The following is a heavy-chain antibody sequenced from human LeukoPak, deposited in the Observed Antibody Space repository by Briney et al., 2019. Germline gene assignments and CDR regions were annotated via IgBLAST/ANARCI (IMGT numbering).Heavy chain of an antibody. CDR1: EFSVGSNY. CDR2: IYSGGST. J-gene: IGHJ4*02. V-gene: IGHV3-66*01. CDR3: ARGPSGHHNT. Sequence: GGSLRLSCAASEFSVGSNYMTWVRQAPGKGLEWVSLIYSGGSTYYADSVKGRFTISRDNSKNTLYLQMNSLRAEDTAVYYCARGPSGHHNTGGQGTLVTVSS. D-gene: IGHD5-12*01.